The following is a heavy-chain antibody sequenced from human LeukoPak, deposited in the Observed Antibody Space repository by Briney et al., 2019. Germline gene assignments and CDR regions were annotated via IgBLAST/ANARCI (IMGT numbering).Heavy chain of an antibody. J-gene: IGHJ4*02. CDR1: GFTFSTYA. D-gene: IGHD6-6*01. CDR2: ITDSGDKT. V-gene: IGHV3-23*01. CDR3: ATYSRSLFRHFDY. Sequence: GGSLRLSCAASGFTFSTYAMSWVRQAPGKGLEWVSSITDSGDKTYYADSVKGRFTISRDNSKNTLYLQVDSLRPEDTAIYYCATYSRSLFRHFDYWGQGTLVTVSS.